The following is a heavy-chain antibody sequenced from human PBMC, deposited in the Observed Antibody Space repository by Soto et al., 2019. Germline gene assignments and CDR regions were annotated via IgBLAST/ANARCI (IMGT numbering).Heavy chain of an antibody. J-gene: IGHJ5*02. CDR2: IIPIFGTA. D-gene: IGHD3-22*01. CDR1: GGTFSSYA. CDR3: ARALMDDSRPYYYFNWFDP. V-gene: IGHV1-69*13. Sequence: SVKVSCKASGGTFSSYAISWVRQAPGQGLEWMGGIIPIFGTANYAQKFQGRVTITADESTSTAYMELGSLRSENTAVYYCARALMDDSRPYYYFNWFDPWGQGTLVTVSS.